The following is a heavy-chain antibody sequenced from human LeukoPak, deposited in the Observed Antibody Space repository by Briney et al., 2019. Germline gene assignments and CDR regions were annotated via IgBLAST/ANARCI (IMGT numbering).Heavy chain of an antibody. J-gene: IGHJ6*03. CDR2: IYHSGST. D-gene: IGHD2-15*01. Sequence: PSETLSLTCTVSGYSISSGYYWGWIRQPPGKGLEWIGSIYHSGSTYYNPSLKSRVTISVDTSKNQFSLKLSSVTAADTAVYYCARDRGLGYCSGGSCYYYYYMDVWGKGTTVTVSS. CDR3: ARDRGLGYCSGGSCYYYYYMDV. V-gene: IGHV4-38-2*02. CDR1: GYSISSGYY.